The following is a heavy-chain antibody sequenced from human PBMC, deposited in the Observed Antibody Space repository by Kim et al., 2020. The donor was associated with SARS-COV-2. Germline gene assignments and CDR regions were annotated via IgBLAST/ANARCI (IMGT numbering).Heavy chain of an antibody. D-gene: IGHD3-22*01. V-gene: IGHV3-15*01. CDR1: GFTFSNAW. Sequence: GGSLRLSCAASGFTFSNAWMSWVRQAPGKGLEWVGRIKSKTDGGTTDYAAPVKGRFTISRDDSKNTLYLQMNSLKTEDTAVYYCTTDPTYYYDSGWFAFDIWGQGTMVTVSS. CDR2: IKSKTDGGTT. CDR3: TTDPTYYYDSGWFAFDI. J-gene: IGHJ3*02.